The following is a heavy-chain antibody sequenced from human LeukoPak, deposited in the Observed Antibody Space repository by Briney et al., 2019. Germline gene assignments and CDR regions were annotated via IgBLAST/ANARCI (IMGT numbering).Heavy chain of an antibody. Sequence: PGRSLRLSCTASGFTFGDYAMSWVRQAPGKGLEWVGFIRSKAYGGTTEYAASVKGRFTISRDDSKSIAYLQMNSLKTEDTAVYYCTRGSSGWYSVAFDIWGQGTMVTVSS. CDR3: TRGSSGWYSVAFDI. J-gene: IGHJ3*02. CDR2: IRSKAYGGTT. D-gene: IGHD6-19*01. V-gene: IGHV3-49*04. CDR1: GFTFGDYA.